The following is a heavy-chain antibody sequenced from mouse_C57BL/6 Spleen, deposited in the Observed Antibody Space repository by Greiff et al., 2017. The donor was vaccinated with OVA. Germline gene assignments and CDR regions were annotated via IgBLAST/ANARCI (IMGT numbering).Heavy chain of an antibody. D-gene: IGHD2-4*01. CDR3: ARVYDYEGGFAY. CDR2: ISDGGSYT. J-gene: IGHJ3*01. CDR1: GFTFSSYA. Sequence: DVMLVESGGGLVKPGGSLKLSCAASGFTFSSYAMSWVRQTPEKRLEWVATISDGGSYTYYPDNVKGRFTISRDNAKNNLYLQMSHLKSEDTAMYYCARVYDYEGGFAYWGQGTLVTVSA. V-gene: IGHV5-4*03.